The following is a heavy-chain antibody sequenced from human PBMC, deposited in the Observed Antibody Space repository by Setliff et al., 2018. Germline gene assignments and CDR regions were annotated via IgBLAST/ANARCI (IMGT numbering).Heavy chain of an antibody. CDR3: TRRPRSRAAFDI. CDR1: GGSISTSSHH. D-gene: IGHD1-26*01. V-gene: IGHV4-39*01. Sequence: LSLTCTVSGGSISTSSHHWVWIRQSPGKGLEWIGTIYSSGTTYYNLSLKSRVTISLDTSKSQFSLNLGSVTAADTAVYYCTRRPRSRAAFDIWGQGTMVTVSS. J-gene: IGHJ3*02. CDR2: IYSSGTT.